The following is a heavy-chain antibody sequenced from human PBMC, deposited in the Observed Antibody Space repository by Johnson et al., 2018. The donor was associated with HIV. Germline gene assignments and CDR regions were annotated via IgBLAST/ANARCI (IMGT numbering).Heavy chain of an antibody. J-gene: IGHJ3*01. CDR3: ARALSRFGVSDAFDV. V-gene: IGHV3-66*01. CDR2: IYSGGST. Sequence: EVQLVESGGGVVQPGRSLRLSCAASGFTFSSNYMSWVCQAPGKGLEWVSEIYSGGSTYYADSVKGRFIISRDTSKNTLYRQMNSLRVKDTAVYYCARALSRFGVSDAFDVWGQGTMVTVSS. CDR1: GFTFSSNY. D-gene: IGHD3-10*01.